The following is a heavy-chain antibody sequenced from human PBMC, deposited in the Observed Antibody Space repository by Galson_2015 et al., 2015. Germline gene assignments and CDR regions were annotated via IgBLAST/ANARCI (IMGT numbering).Heavy chain of an antibody. Sequence: SVKVSCKASGYTFTSYGISWVRQAPGQGLEWMGWISAYNGNTNYAQRLQGRVTMTTDTSTSTAYMELRSLRSDDTAVYYCARVIRSEKHFDYWGQGTLVTVSS. J-gene: IGHJ4*02. CDR2: ISAYNGNT. V-gene: IGHV1-18*01. D-gene: IGHD3-10*01. CDR1: GYTFTSYG. CDR3: ARVIRSEKHFDY.